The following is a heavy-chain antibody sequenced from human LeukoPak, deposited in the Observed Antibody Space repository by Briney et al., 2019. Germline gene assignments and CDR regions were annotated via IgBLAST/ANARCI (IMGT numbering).Heavy chain of an antibody. CDR2: IWYDGSNH. J-gene: IGHJ3*02. V-gene: IGHV3-33*01. CDR1: GFTFSNYG. Sequence: GGSLRLSCAASGFTFSNYGMHWVRQAPGKGLEWVAIIWYDGSNHYYADSVKGRLTVSRDNSKNMLYLQMNSLRAEDTAVYYCARGRSSSSYDAFHTWGQGTMVTVSS. CDR3: ARGRSSSSYDAFHT. D-gene: IGHD6-6*01.